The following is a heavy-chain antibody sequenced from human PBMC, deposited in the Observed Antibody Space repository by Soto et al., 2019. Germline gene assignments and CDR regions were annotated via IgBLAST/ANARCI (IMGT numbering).Heavy chain of an antibody. J-gene: IGHJ4*02. V-gene: IGHV3-23*01. CDR1: GFTFSSYG. Sequence: EVQLLESGGGLVQPGESLRLSCAASGFTFSSYGMNWVRQAPGKGLEWVSALSDNGDTTYYADSVKGRFTISRDNSKNTLFLQMNSLRAEDTALYYCAKELGGHLPFDYWGQGTLVTVSS. CDR3: AKELGGHLPFDY. CDR2: LSDNGDTT. D-gene: IGHD1-26*01.